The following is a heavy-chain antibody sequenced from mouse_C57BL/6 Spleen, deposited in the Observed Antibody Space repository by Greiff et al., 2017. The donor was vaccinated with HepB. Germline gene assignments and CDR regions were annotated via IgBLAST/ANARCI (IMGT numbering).Heavy chain of an antibody. D-gene: IGHD2-5*01. CDR3: TTRAYYSNYYFDY. CDR2: IDPENGDT. Sequence: VQLQQSGAELVRPGASVKLSCTASGFNIKDDYMHWVKQRPEQGLEWIGWIDPENGDTEYASKFQGKATITADTSSNTAYLQLSSLTSEATAVYYCTTRAYYSNYYFDYWGQGTTLTVSS. V-gene: IGHV14-4*01. J-gene: IGHJ2*01. CDR1: GFNIKDDY.